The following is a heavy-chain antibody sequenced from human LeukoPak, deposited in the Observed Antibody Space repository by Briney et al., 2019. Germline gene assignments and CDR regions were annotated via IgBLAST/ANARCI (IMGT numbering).Heavy chain of an antibody. CDR2: IYPGDSDT. V-gene: IGHV5-51*01. Sequence: GESLKISCKGSGYSFTSHWIGWVRQMPGKGLEWMGIIYPGDSDTKYGPSFQGQVTISADKSISTAYPQWSSLKASDTAMYYCARGHHDYFDYWGQGTLVTVSS. J-gene: IGHJ4*02. CDR3: ARGHHDYFDY. CDR1: GYSFTSHW.